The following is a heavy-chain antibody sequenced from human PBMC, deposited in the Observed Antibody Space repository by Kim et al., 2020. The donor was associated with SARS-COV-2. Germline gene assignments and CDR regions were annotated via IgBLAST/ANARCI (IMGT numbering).Heavy chain of an antibody. CDR2: MNPNSGNT. V-gene: IGHV1-8*01. Sequence: ASVKVSCKASGYTFTSYDINWVRQATGQGLEWMGWMNPNSGNTGYAQKFQGRVTMTRNTSISTAYMELSSLRSEDTAVYYCASNSVDGYNFIYYYGMDVWGQGTTVTVSS. J-gene: IGHJ6*02. CDR1: GYTFTSYD. D-gene: IGHD5-12*01. CDR3: ASNSVDGYNFIYYYGMDV.